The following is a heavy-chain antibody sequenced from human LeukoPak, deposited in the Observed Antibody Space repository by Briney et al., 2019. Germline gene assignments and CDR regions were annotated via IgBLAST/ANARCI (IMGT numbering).Heavy chain of an antibody. D-gene: IGHD1-26*01. CDR1: RFTFSSYW. CDR3: AREYKSGSYGH. CDR2: INSDGSST. Sequence: GGSLRLSCAASRFTFSSYWMHWVRPAPGKGLVWVSRINSDGSSTSYADSVKGRFTISRDNAKNTLYLQMNSVRAEDTAVYYCAREYKSGSYGHWGQGTLVTVSS. J-gene: IGHJ4*02. V-gene: IGHV3-74*01.